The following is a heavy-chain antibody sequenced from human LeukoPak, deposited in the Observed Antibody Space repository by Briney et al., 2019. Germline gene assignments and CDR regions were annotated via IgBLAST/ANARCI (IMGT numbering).Heavy chain of an antibody. V-gene: IGHV1-2*02. Sequence: ASVTVSYTPSGYTFIHYYIHWVRKSPGQELEFLGWISPDSGGTNSPQKFQCRVTLTRHTSISTAYMALSRLRSDDTAVYYCVTLGATNFDYWGQGNLVTVSS. J-gene: IGHJ4*02. CDR3: VTLGATNFDY. D-gene: IGHD1-26*01. CDR2: ISPDSGGT. CDR1: GYTFIHYY.